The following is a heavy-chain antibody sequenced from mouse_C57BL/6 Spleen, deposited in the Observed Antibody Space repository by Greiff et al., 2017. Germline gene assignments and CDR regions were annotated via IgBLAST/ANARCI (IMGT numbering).Heavy chain of an antibody. CDR3: ARNNAMDY. CDR2: IYPGDGDT. Sequence: QVQLQQSGPELVKPGASVKISCKASGYAFSSSWVNWVKQRPGKGLEWIGRIYPGDGDTNYNGKFKGKATLTADKSSSTAYMQLSSLTSEDSAVYFCARNNAMDYWGQGTSVTVSS. CDR1: GYAFSSSW. J-gene: IGHJ4*01. V-gene: IGHV1-82*01.